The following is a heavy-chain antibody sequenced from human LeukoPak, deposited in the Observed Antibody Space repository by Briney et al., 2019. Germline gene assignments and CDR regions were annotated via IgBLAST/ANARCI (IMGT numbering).Heavy chain of an antibody. D-gene: IGHD5-18*01. J-gene: IGHJ6*03. V-gene: IGHV4-4*07. CDR3: VRDSPDGYTHGHYYYNIDV. CDR2: IWSSGGLWSTGGT. CDR1: GASINSYY. Sequence: SETLSLTCTVCGASINSYYWTWIRQPAGKGLEWIGRIWSSGGLWSTGGTNYNPALTSRITMSVDTSKNQFSLRLSSVTAADTAVYYCVRDSPDGYTHGHYYYNIDVWRKGTTVTVSS.